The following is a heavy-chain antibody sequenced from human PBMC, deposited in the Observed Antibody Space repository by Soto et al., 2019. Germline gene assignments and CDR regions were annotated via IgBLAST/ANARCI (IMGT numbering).Heavy chain of an antibody. CDR2: IGTAGDP. D-gene: IGHD2-8*01. CDR1: GFTFSSYD. J-gene: IGHJ6*02. V-gene: IGHV3-13*05. Sequence: GSLRLSCAASGFTFSSYDMHWVRQATGKGLEWVSAIGTAGDPYYPGSVKGRFTISRENAENSLYLQMNSLRAGDTAVYYCARSRGRKYCTNGVCYPRYYYYGMDVWGQGTTVTAP. CDR3: ARSRGRKYCTNGVCYPRYYYYGMDV.